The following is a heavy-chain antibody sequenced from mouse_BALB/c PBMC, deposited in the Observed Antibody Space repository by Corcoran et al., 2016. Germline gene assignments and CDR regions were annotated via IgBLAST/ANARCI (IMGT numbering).Heavy chain of an antibody. CDR3: ANWDWYFNV. J-gene: IGHJ1*01. Sequence: EVQLQQSRAELMKPGSSVKLSCTASGFNIKDTYMHWMKQRPEQGLEWIGRIDPANGNTKYEQKFQGKATITADTSSNTAYLQLSSLTSEDTAVYYCANWDWYFNVWGEGTTVTVSS. V-gene: IGHV14-3*02. CDR2: IDPANGNT. D-gene: IGHD4-1*01. CDR1: GFNIKDTY.